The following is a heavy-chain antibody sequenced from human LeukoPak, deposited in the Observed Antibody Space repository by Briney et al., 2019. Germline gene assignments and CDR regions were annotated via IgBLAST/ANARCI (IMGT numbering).Heavy chain of an antibody. CDR1: GYTFTGYY. CDR3: ARGPAGNNYGNLER. V-gene: IGHV1-46*01. Sequence: GASVKVSCKASGYTFTGYYMHWVRQAPGQGPEWMGVISPSGGSTTYAQKFQGRVTMTRDTSITTAYMELNSLRSEDTAVYYCARGPAGNNYGNLERWGQGTQVTVSS. D-gene: IGHD5-18*01. J-gene: IGHJ4*02. CDR2: ISPSGGST.